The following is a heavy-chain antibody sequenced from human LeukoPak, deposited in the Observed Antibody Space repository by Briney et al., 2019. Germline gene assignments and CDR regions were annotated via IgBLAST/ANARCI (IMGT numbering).Heavy chain of an antibody. D-gene: IGHD2-21*02. CDR2: ITSSSTTI. Sequence: GGSLRLSCATSGFTFTSHSMNWVRQAPGKGLEWVSFITSSSTTIYYADSVKGRFTISRDNAKNSLYLQMNSLRDEDTAIYYCARVRGTALVNMYFDYWSQGTLVTVSS. V-gene: IGHV3-48*02. CDR3: ARVRGTALVNMYFDY. J-gene: IGHJ4*02. CDR1: GFTFTSHS.